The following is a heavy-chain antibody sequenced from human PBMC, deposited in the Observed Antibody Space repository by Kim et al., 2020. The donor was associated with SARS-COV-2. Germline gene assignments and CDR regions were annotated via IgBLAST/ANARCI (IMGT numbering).Heavy chain of an antibody. D-gene: IGHD3-10*01. CDR3: ATPFGRYFDY. CDR2: SK. Sequence: SKYYADSVKRRVTISRDNSKNSLYLQMNSLRTEDTALYYCATPFGRYFDYWGQGTLVTVSS. V-gene: IGHV3-43*01. J-gene: IGHJ4*02.